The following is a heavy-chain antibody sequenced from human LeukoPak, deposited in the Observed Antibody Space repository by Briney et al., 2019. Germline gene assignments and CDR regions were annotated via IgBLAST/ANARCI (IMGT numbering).Heavy chain of an antibody. CDR3: ARVPYDSGSSYYFDY. J-gene: IGHJ4*02. Sequence: ASVKVSCKASGYTFTSYYMHWVRQAPGQGLEWMGIINPSGGSTSYAQKFQGRVTMTRDTSTSTVYMELSSLRSEDTAVYYCARVPYDSGSSYYFDYWGQGTLVTVSS. D-gene: IGHD3-10*01. V-gene: IGHV1-46*01. CDR2: INPSGGST. CDR1: GYTFTSYY.